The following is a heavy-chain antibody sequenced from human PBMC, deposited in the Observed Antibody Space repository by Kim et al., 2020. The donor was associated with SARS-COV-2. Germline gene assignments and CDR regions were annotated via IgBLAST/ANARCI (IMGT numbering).Heavy chain of an antibody. D-gene: IGHD3-3*01. V-gene: IGHV4-59*08. CDR2: IYYSGST. J-gene: IGHJ4*02. CDR3: ARRGVEYYFDY. Sequence: SETLSLTCTVSGGSISSYYWSWIRQPPGKGLEWIGYIYYSGSTNYNPSLKSRVTISVDTSKNQFSLKLSSVTAADTAVYYWARRGVEYYFDYLGQGTLVT. CDR1: GGSISSYY.